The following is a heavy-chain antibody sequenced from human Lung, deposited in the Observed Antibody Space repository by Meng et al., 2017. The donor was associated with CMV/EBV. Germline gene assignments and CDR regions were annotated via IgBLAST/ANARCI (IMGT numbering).Heavy chain of an antibody. D-gene: IGHD3-3*01. J-gene: IGHJ4*02. Sequence: GESLKISCAASGFTFSSYAMHWVRQAPGKGLEYVSAISSNGGSTYYADSVKGRFTISRDNSKNTPYLQMGSLRAEDMAVYYCARDHDYDFWSGYVDYWGQGXLVTVSS. CDR3: ARDHDYDFWSGYVDY. V-gene: IGHV3-64*02. CDR1: GFTFSSYA. CDR2: ISSNGGST.